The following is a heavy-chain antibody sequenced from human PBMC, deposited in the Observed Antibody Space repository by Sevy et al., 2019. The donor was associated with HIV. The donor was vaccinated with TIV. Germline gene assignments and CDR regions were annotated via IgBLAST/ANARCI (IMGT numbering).Heavy chain of an antibody. CDR1: GFTYS. J-gene: IGHJ4*02. CDR3: ASQRGGYERLYYFDS. Sequence: GGSLRLSCVASGFTYSMNWVRQAPGKGLEWGSYISDSSATIHYADSVKGRFTISRDNAKNSLYLQMNTLRAEDTAVYYCASQRGGYERLYYFDSWGKGTLVTVSS. CDR2: ISDSSATI. D-gene: IGHD5-12*01. V-gene: IGHV3-48*01.